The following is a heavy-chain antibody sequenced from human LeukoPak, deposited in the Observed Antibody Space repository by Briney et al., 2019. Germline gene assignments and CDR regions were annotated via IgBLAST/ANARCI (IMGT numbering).Heavy chain of an antibody. D-gene: IGHD3-22*01. Sequence: GGSLRLSCAASGFTFSSYAMHWVRQAPGKGLEWVAVISYDGSNKYYADSVKGRFTISRDNSKNTLYLQMNSLRAEDTAVYYCARDDLYYDSSGSYYYYYGMDVWGQGTTVTVSS. J-gene: IGHJ6*02. V-gene: IGHV3-30-3*01. CDR3: ARDDLYYDSSGSYYYYYGMDV. CDR2: ISYDGSNK. CDR1: GFTFSSYA.